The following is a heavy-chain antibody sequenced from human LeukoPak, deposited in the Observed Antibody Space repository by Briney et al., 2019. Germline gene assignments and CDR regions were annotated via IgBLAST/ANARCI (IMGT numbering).Heavy chain of an antibody. CDR2: IKHDGSEK. CDR3: ATDWGFGELFSRFHY. V-gene: IGHV3-7*03. CDR1: GFTFSNHW. D-gene: IGHD3-10*01. J-gene: IGHJ4*02. Sequence: GGSLRLSCAASGFTFSNHWMSWVRQAPGKGLEWVANIKHDGSEKYYVDSVKGRFTTSRDNAKNSLYLQLNSLRAEDTAVYYCATDWGFGELFSRFHYWGQGTLVTVSS.